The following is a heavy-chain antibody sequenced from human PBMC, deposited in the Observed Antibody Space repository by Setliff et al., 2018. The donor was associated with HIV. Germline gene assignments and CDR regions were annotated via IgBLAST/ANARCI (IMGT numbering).Heavy chain of an antibody. J-gene: IGHJ3*02. Sequence: PGGSLRLSCAASGFTFSTYSMNWVRQAPGKGLEWVSSISSSSSYIYYADSVKGRFTISRDNAKNSLYLQMNSLRAEDTAVYYCARGRDSSGGPQKDAFDIWGQGTMVTVSS. CDR2: ISSSSSYI. V-gene: IGHV3-21*01. CDR1: GFTFSTYS. D-gene: IGHD6-19*01. CDR3: ARGRDSSGGPQKDAFDI.